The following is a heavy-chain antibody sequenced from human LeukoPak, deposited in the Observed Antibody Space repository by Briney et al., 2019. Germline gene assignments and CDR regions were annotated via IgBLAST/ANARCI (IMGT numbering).Heavy chain of an antibody. Sequence: GGSLRLSCAASGFTFSSYGMSWVRQAPGKGLEWVANINQDGTEKYSVDSVKGRFTISRDNAKNSLYLQMNSLRVEDTAIYYCVKVAKYYYGSETYYFFEHWGQGTPVTASS. D-gene: IGHD3-10*01. CDR2: INQDGTEK. V-gene: IGHV3-7*01. CDR3: VKVAKYYYGSETYYFFEH. CDR1: GFTFSSYG. J-gene: IGHJ4*02.